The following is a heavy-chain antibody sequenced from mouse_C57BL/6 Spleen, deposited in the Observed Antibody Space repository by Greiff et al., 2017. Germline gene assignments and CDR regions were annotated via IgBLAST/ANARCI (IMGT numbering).Heavy chain of an antibody. V-gene: IGHV3-6*01. CDR3: AIEWVIYDGYFAY. CDR1: GYSITSGYY. Sequence: EVHLVESGPGLVKPSQSLSLTCSVTGYSITSGYYWNWIRQFPGNKLEWMGYISYDGSNKYNPSLKNRISITPDKSKNQLFLKLNSVTTEDTATYYCAIEWVIYDGYFAYWGQGTLVTVSA. CDR2: ISYDGSN. D-gene: IGHD2-3*01. J-gene: IGHJ3*01.